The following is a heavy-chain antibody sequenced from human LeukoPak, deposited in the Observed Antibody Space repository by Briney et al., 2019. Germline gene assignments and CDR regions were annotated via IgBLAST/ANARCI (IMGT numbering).Heavy chain of an antibody. CDR1: GYTFTSYY. V-gene: IGHV1-46*01. J-gene: IGHJ4*02. Sequence: ASVKVSCKASGYTFTSYYMHWVPQAPGQGLEWMGIINPSGGSTSYAQKFQGRVTMTRDLSTSTVYMELSSLRSEDTAVYYCARDNRRYCGGDCSTNYFDYWGQGTLVTVSS. CDR3: ARDNRRYCGGDCSTNYFDY. CDR2: INPSGGST. D-gene: IGHD2-21*02.